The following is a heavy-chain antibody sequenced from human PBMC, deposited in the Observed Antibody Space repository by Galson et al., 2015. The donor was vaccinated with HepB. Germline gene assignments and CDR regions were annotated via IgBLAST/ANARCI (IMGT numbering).Heavy chain of an antibody. Sequence: TLSLTLTVSGGSPSSGGFYSSWVRPHPGEGLGWVGGNYYSGGTSHNPSLKSRVTISVDTSKNQFSLKLSSVTAADTAVYYCAGLGYCSSTSCRGGWYFDYWGQGTLVTVSS. CDR1: GGSPSSGGFY. CDR2: NYYSGGT. CDR3: AGLGYCSSTSCRGGWYFDY. D-gene: IGHD2-2*01. V-gene: IGHV4-31*03. J-gene: IGHJ4*02.